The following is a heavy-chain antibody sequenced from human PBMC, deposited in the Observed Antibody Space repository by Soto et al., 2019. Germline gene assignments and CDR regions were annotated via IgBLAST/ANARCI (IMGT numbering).Heavy chain of an antibody. CDR1: GYTFTGHY. Sequence: ASVKISCKASGYTFTGHYIHWVRQAPGQGLEWVGWISPYSGDTNYEQKFQGRVTMTRDTSKTTAYMELSRLRSDDTAVYYCARIFIATGGRALDSWGQGTLVTVSS. J-gene: IGHJ4*02. CDR2: ISPYSGDT. CDR3: ARIFIATGGRALDS. V-gene: IGHV1-2*02. D-gene: IGHD6-13*01.